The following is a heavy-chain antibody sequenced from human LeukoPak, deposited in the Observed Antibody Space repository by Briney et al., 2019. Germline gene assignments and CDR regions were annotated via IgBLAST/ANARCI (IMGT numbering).Heavy chain of an antibody. CDR1: GGSFSGYY. CDR2: INHSGST. D-gene: IGHD3-22*01. Sequence: SETLSLTCAVYGGSFSGYYWSWIRQPPGKGLEWIGEINHSGSTDYNPSLKSRVTISVDTPKNQFSLKLSSVTAADTAVYYCASWYYYDSSGYWPRYFDYWGQGTLVTVSS. CDR3: ASWYYYDSSGYWPRYFDY. V-gene: IGHV4-34*01. J-gene: IGHJ4*02.